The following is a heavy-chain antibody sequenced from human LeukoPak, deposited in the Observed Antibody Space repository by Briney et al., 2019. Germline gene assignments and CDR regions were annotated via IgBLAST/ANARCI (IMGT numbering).Heavy chain of an antibody. D-gene: IGHD3-22*01. V-gene: IGHV3-11*01. J-gene: IGHJ3*02. CDR1: GFTFSDYY. CDR2: ISSSGSTK. Sequence: PGGSLRLSYAASGFTFSDYYMSWIRQAPGKGLEWVSYISSSGSTKYYADSVKGRFTISRDNAKNSLYLQMNSLRADDTAVYYCARMGTMSDAFDIWGQGTMVTVSS. CDR3: ARMGTMSDAFDI.